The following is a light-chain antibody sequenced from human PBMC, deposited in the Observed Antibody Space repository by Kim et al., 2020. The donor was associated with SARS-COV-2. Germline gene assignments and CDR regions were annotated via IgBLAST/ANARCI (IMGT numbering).Light chain of an antibody. CDR1: SCNIGAGYD. J-gene: IGLJ3*02. Sequence: QRVTISCTGSSCNIGAGYDVHWYQQLPGTAPKLLIYGNSNRPSGVPDRFSGSKSGTSASLATTGLQAEDEADCYCQSYDSSLSGSVFGGGTQLTVL. V-gene: IGLV1-40*01. CDR2: GNS. CDR3: QSYDSSLSGSV.